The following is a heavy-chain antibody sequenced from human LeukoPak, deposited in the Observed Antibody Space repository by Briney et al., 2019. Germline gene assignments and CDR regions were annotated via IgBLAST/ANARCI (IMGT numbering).Heavy chain of an antibody. V-gene: IGHV4-59*01. Sequence: SETLSLTCTVSGGSISSYYWRWIRQPPGKGLEWIGYIYYSGSTNYNPSLKSRVTISVDTSKNQFSLKLSSVTAADTAVYYCARVSYYGSGSYPLWFDPWGQGTLVTVSS. D-gene: IGHD3-10*01. CDR3: ARVSYYGSGSYPLWFDP. CDR1: GGSISSYY. J-gene: IGHJ5*02. CDR2: IYYSGST.